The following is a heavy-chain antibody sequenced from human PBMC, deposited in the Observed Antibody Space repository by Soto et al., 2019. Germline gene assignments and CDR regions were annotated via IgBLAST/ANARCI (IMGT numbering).Heavy chain of an antibody. V-gene: IGHV1-8*01. CDR3: ARGVKYGAYSRWFDP. CDR1: GSTFTSYD. Sequence: QVQLVQSGAEVKKPGASVKVSCKASGSTFTSYDINWVRQATGQGLEYLGWMNPNSGDTAYVQKFQRRLTMTWDTSITTAYMELSGLRSEDTALYFCARGVKYGAYSRWFDPWCQGTLVTVSS. CDR2: MNPNSGDT. D-gene: IGHD4-17*01. J-gene: IGHJ5*02.